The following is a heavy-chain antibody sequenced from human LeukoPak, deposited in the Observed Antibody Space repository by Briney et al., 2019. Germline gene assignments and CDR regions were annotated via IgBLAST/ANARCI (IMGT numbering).Heavy chain of an antibody. J-gene: IGHJ5*02. Sequence: PGGSLRLSCAASGFAFSSFAMSWVRQAPGKGLEWVSSISSSSSYIYYADSVKGRFTISRDNAKNSLYLQMNSLRAEDTAVYYCARDPSITMIVSWGQGTLVTVSS. CDR2: ISSSSSYI. V-gene: IGHV3-21*01. D-gene: IGHD3-22*01. CDR1: GFAFSSFA. CDR3: ARDPSITMIVS.